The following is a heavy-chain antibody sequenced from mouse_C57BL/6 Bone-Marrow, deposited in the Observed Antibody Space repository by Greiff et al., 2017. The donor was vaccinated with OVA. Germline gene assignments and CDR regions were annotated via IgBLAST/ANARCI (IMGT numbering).Heavy chain of an antibody. D-gene: IGHD1-1*01. Sequence: QVQLQQPGAGLVKPGASVKLSCKASGYTFTSYWITWVKQRPGQGLEWIGDIYPGGGGTKYNEKFKGKATLTVDTSSSTAYMQLSSLTSEDSAVYYCARSHDTTEEDDWGQGTTLTVSS. J-gene: IGHJ2*01. CDR3: ARSHDTTEEDD. V-gene: IGHV1-55*01. CDR1: GYTFTSYW. CDR2: IYPGGGGT.